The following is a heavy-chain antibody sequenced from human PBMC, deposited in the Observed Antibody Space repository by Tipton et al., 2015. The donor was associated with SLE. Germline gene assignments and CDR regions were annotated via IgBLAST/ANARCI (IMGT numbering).Heavy chain of an antibody. V-gene: IGHV4-59*11. CDR3: ARGYGDY. D-gene: IGHD3-16*01. CDR1: GGSISSHY. Sequence: TLSLTCTVSGGSISSHYWSWIRQPPGKGLEWIGYIYYSGSTNYNPPLKSRVTISVDTSKNQFSLKLSSVTAADTAVYYCARGYGDYWGQGTLVTVSS. CDR2: IYYSGST. J-gene: IGHJ4*02.